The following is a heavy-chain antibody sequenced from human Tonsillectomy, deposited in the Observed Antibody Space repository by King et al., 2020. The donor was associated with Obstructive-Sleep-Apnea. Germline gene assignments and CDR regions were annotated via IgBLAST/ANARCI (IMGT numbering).Heavy chain of an antibody. CDR1: GFSLSTRGVG. J-gene: IGHJ4*02. Sequence: TLKESGPTLVKPTQTLTLTCTFSGFSLSTRGVGVGWIRQPPGKALECLAIIYWNDDKRYSPSLKSRLTITRDTSKNQVVVTMTNMDPVDTAPYYFAHYPKPPNTNDYWGQGTLVTVSS. CDR2: IYWNDDK. V-gene: IGHV2-5*01. D-gene: IGHD1/OR15-1a*01. CDR3: AHYPKPPNTNDY.